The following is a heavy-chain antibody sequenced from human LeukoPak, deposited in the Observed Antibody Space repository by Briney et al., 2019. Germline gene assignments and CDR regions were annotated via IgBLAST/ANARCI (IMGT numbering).Heavy chain of an antibody. D-gene: IGHD1-26*01. CDR3: ARGDRELLSAFDI. CDR1: GYSISSAYY. V-gene: IGHV4-38-2*02. Sequence: SETLSLTCTVSGYSISSAYYWGWIRQPPGKGLQWIGSIHHTGSTYYSPSLKSRITISMDTSKNQFSLKLSSMTAADTAVYYCARGDRELLSAFDIWGQGTMVTVSS. CDR2: IHHTGST. J-gene: IGHJ3*02.